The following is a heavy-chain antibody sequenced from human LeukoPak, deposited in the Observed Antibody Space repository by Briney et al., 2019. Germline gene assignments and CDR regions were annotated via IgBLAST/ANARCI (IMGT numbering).Heavy chain of an antibody. CDR1: GFTFSSYS. CDR3: AREGVYCSSTNCFPGY. Sequence: NPGGSLRLSCAASGFTFSSYSMNWVRQAPGKGLEWVSSISSSSSYIYYADSVKGRFTISRDNAKNSLYLQMNSLRAEDTAVYYCAREGVYCSSTNCFPGYWGKGTLVSVST. V-gene: IGHV3-21*01. CDR2: ISSSSSYI. D-gene: IGHD2-2*01. J-gene: IGHJ4*02.